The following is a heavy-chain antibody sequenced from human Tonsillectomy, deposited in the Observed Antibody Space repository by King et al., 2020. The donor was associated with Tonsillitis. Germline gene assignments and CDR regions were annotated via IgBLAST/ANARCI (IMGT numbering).Heavy chain of an antibody. V-gene: IGHV3-30*02. CDR3: ANVHETFCRGDDCYRYLDY. CDR1: GFTFSAYG. Sequence: VQLVQSGGGVVQPGGSLRLSCAVSGFTFSAYGMHWVRQAPGKGLEWVAFIQYDGNAENYADSVNGRFTISRDNSKNTLYLQMNSLRTEDTAIYYCANVHETFCRGDDCYRYLDYGGQGTLVTVSS. CDR2: IQYDGNAE. D-gene: IGHD2-21*02. J-gene: IGHJ4*02.